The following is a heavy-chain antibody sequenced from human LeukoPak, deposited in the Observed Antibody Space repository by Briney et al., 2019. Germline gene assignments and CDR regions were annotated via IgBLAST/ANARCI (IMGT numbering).Heavy chain of an antibody. CDR1: GGSISNTYYY. V-gene: IGHV4-39*01. CDR2: IYYSGST. Sequence: SETLSLTCAVSGGSISNTYYYWGWIRQPPGKGLEWIGSIYYSGSTYYNPSLKSRVTISVDTSKNQFSLKLNSVTAADTAMYFCGFSEGDFWGQGALITVSS. D-gene: IGHD6-25*01. CDR3: GFSEGDF. J-gene: IGHJ4*02.